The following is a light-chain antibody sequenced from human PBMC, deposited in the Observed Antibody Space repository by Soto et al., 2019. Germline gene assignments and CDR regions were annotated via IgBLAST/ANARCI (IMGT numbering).Light chain of an antibody. V-gene: IGLV1-47*01. Sequence: QSVLTQPPSASGTPGQRVTISCSGSTPNIGTNYVYWYQQLPGTAPKLLIYRNDQRPPGVPDRFSGSKSGTSASLAISGLRSEDEADYFCAAWDDSLSGFHVFGTGTKVTVL. J-gene: IGLJ1*01. CDR1: TPNIGTNY. CDR3: AAWDDSLSGFHV. CDR2: RND.